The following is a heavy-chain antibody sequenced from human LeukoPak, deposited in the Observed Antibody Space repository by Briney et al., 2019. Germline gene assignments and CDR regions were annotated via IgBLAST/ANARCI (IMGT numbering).Heavy chain of an antibody. CDR3: ARDLALLQWLVPYYYYGMDV. CDR1: GFTFSSYA. CDR2: ISYDGSNK. V-gene: IGHV3-30-3*01. Sequence: PGGSLRLSCAASGFTFSSYAMHWVRQAPGKGLEWVAVISYDGSNKYYADSVKGRFTISRDNSKNTLYLQMNSLRAEDTAVYYCARDLALLQWLVPYYYYGMDVWGQGATVTVSS. J-gene: IGHJ6*02. D-gene: IGHD6-19*01.